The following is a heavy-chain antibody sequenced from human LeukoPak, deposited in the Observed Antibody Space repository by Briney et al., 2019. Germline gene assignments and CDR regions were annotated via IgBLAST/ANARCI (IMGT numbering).Heavy chain of an antibody. CDR3: ARAGGYYYDSSGYLDY. J-gene: IGHJ4*02. V-gene: IGHV1-69*04. Sequence: SVKVSCKTSGYTFTTYGISWVRQAPGQGLEWMGRIIPILGIANYAQKFQGRVTITADKSTSTAYMELSSLRSEDTAVYYCARAGGYYYDSSGYLDYWGQGTLVTVSP. D-gene: IGHD3-22*01. CDR2: IIPILGIA. CDR1: GYTFTTYG.